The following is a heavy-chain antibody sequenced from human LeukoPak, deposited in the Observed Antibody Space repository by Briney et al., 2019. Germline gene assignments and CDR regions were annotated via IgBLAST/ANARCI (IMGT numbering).Heavy chain of an antibody. Sequence: GGSLRLSCVGSGFTFSTYWMTWVRQAPGKGLEWVANIKQDGSDKYYVDSVKGRFTISRDNAKNSLSQQMNSLRAEDTAVYYCARDEISLVRGIINYWGQGTLVTVSS. D-gene: IGHD3-10*01. CDR1: GFTFSTYW. CDR2: IKQDGSDK. CDR3: ARDEISLVRGIINY. J-gene: IGHJ4*02. V-gene: IGHV3-7*01.